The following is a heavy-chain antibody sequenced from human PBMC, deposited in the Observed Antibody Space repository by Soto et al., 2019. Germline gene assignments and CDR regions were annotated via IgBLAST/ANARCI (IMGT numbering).Heavy chain of an antibody. CDR1: GFTLSNYA. CDR3: AKDHERCDRYICAFDI. D-gene: IGHD5-18*01. Sequence: PGASLRLSCASSGFTLSNYAMSWVRQAPGKGLEWVARISSSGGSTFYADSVQGRFTISRDISKNTLYLQMNSLRAEDTAVYFCAKDHERCDRYICAFDIWGQGTMVTVS. CDR2: ISSSGGST. V-gene: IGHV3-23*01. J-gene: IGHJ3*02.